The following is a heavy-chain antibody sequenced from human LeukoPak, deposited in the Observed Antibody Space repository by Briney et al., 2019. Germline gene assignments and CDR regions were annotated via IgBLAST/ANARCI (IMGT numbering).Heavy chain of an antibody. CDR1: GYTFTSYY. V-gene: IGHV1-46*01. J-gene: IGHJ4*02. CDR3: AKPDLEWELLLYY. D-gene: IGHD1-26*01. Sequence: GASVKVSCKASGYTFTSYYMHWVRQAPGQGLEWMGIINPSGGSTSYAQKFQGRVTMTRDMSTSTVYMELSSLRSEDTAVYYCAKPDLEWELLLYYWGQGTLVTVSS. CDR2: INPSGGST.